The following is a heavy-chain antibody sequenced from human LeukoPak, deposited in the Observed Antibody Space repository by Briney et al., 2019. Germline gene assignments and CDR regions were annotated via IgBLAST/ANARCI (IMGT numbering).Heavy chain of an antibody. D-gene: IGHD3-10*01. J-gene: IGHJ6*02. V-gene: IGHV3-23*01. CDR2: ISGSGGST. Sequence: GGSLRLSCAASGFTFSSYAMSWVRQAPGKGLEWVSAISGSGGSTYYADSVKGRFTISRDNSKNTLFLQMNSLRAEDTAVYYCARDDGYYGSSYYYGMDVWGQGTTVTVSS. CDR3: ARDDGYYGSSYYYGMDV. CDR1: GFTFSSYA.